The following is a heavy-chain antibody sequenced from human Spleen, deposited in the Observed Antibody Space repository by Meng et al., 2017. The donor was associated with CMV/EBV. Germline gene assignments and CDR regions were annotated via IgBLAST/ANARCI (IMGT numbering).Heavy chain of an antibody. V-gene: IGHV3-21*05. J-gene: IGHJ6*02. CDR2: ISSSSSYI. D-gene: IGHD2-2*01. CDR3: ARANRYCSSTSCYESYYYYGMDV. Sequence: GESLKISCAASGFTFSNYCMNWVRQAPGKGLEWVSYISSSSSYIYYADSVKGRFTISRDNAKNSLYLQMNSLRAEDTAVYYCARANRYCSSTSCYESYYYYGMDVWGQGTTVTVSS. CDR1: GFTFSNYC.